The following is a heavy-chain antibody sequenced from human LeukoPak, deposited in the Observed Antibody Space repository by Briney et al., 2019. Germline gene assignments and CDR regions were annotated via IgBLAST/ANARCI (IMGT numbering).Heavy chain of an antibody. CDR3: AKDSGAGWYEFQ. CDR2: INTRNGNT. D-gene: IGHD6-19*01. J-gene: IGHJ4*02. V-gene: IGHV1-3*03. Sequence: GSSVKVSCTASGGTFSNYAINWVRQAPGQGLEWMGWINTRNGNTYYSQEFQGRVTITRDTSASTAYMELSSLRSEDMAVYYCAKDSGAGWYEFQWGQGTLVTVSS. CDR1: GGTFSNYA.